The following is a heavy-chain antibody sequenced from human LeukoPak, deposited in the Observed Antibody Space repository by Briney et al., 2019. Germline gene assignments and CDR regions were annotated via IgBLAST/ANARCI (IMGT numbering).Heavy chain of an antibody. Sequence: PGGSLRLSCAASGFTFSSYEMNWVRQAPGKGLEWVSYISSSGSTIYYADSVKGRFTISRDNAKNSLYLQMNSLRAEDTAVYYCARDGAGGALWFGELYYMDVWGKGTTVTVSS. J-gene: IGHJ6*03. D-gene: IGHD3-10*01. V-gene: IGHV3-48*03. CDR3: ARDGAGGALWFGELYYMDV. CDR1: GFTFSSYE. CDR2: ISSSGSTI.